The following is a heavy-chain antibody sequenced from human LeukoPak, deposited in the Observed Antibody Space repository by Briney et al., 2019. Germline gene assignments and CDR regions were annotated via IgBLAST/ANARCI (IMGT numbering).Heavy chain of an antibody. J-gene: IGHJ4*02. Sequence: GGSLRLSCAASGFTFSSYIMNWVRQAPGKGLEWVSSVSSSSSYIYYADSVKGRFTISRDNAKNSLYLQMNSLRAEDTAVYYCSRLSIAVAGLDYWGQGNLVTVSS. CDR2: VSSSSSYI. D-gene: IGHD6-19*01. V-gene: IGHV3-21*01. CDR3: SRLSIAVAGLDY. CDR1: GFTFSSYI.